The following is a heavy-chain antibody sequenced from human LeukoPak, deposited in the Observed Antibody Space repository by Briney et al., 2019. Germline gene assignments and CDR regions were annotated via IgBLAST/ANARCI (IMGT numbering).Heavy chain of an antibody. CDR3: ARYSGSYYYPPAWDL. Sequence: GGSLRLSCAASGFTFSNNAMSWVRQAPGKGLEWVSATSTSGGSAYYADSVKGRFTISRDNSKNTLYLQMDSLGADDTAVYYCARYSGSYYYPPAWDLWGQGTLVTVSS. D-gene: IGHD1-26*01. J-gene: IGHJ4*02. CDR1: GFTFSNNA. V-gene: IGHV3-23*01. CDR2: TSTSGGSA.